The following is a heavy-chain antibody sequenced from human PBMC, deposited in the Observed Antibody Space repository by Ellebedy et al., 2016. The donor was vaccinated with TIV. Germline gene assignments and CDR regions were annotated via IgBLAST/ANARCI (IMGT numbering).Heavy chain of an antibody. D-gene: IGHD4-17*01. J-gene: IGHJ4*02. CDR3: SKVRTDS. CDR2: ISGSGVTT. CDR1: GFTFSGYA. V-gene: IGHV3-23*01. Sequence: GESLKISCAASGFTFSGYAMSWVRQAPGKGLEWVSDISGSGVTTNYADPVKGRFTISRDNSKNTMSLQMNSLRAEDTAVYYCSKVRTDSWGPGTLVAVSS.